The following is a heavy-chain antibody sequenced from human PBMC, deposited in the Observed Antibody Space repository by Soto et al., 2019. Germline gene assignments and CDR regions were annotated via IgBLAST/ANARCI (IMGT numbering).Heavy chain of an antibody. Sequence: ASVKVSCKASGYTFTSYYMHWVRQAPGQGLEWMGIINPSGGSTSYAQKFQGRVTMTRDTSTSTVYMELSSLKTEDTAVYYCTTRGYSGYVSGRRVLSDYWGQGTLVTVSS. J-gene: IGHJ4*02. V-gene: IGHV1-46*01. D-gene: IGHD5-12*01. CDR3: TTRGYSGYVSGRRVLSDY. CDR1: GYTFTSYY. CDR2: INPSGGST.